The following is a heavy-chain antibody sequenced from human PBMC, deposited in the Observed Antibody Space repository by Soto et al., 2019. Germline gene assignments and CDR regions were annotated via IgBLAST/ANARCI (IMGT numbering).Heavy chain of an antibody. CDR1: GYSFTSYW. CDR3: ARGAHFIAARRTSYYYYYMDV. D-gene: IGHD6-6*01. V-gene: IGHV5-51*03. J-gene: IGHJ6*03. CDR2: IYPGDSDT. Sequence: EVQLVQSGAEVKKPGESLKISCKGSGYSFTSYWIGWVRQMPGKGLEWMGIIYPGDSDTRYSPSFQGQVTISADKSISTAYLQWSSLKASDTAMYYCARGAHFIAARRTSYYYYYMDVWGKGTTVTVSS.